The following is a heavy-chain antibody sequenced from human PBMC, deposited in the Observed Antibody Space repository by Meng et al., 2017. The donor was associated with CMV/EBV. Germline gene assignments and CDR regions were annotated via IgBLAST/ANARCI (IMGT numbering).Heavy chain of an antibody. CDR1: GFTFSSYA. Sequence: GESLKISCAASGFTFSSYAMHWVRQAPGKGLEWVAVISYDGSNKYYADSVKGRFTISRDNSKNTLYLQMNSLRAEDTAVYYCARFLYYDFWSGYYTWVGGPPNSIDYWGQGTLVTVSS. CDR3: ARFLYYDFWSGYYTWVGGPPNSIDY. CDR2: ISYDGSNK. J-gene: IGHJ4*02. D-gene: IGHD3-3*01. V-gene: IGHV3-30-3*01.